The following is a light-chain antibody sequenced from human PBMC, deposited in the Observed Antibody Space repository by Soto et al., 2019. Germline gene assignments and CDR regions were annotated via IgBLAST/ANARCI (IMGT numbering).Light chain of an antibody. CDR2: DAS. CDR3: LQYSSSPWT. Sequence: DIRMTQSPSTLSASVGDRVTISCRASQSVAVWLAWYHQKPGKAPNLLIYDASSLESGVPSRFSGSGSGTEFTLTISNLQPDDFATYYCLQYSSSPWTFGQGTKIEIK. V-gene: IGKV1-5*01. CDR1: QSVAVW. J-gene: IGKJ1*01.